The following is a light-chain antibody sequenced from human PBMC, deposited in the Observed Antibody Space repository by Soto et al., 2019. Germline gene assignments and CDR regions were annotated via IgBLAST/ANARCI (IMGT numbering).Light chain of an antibody. CDR3: QKYNSAPRT. Sequence: DIQLTQSPCSLSASVGDRVTITCRPIHGTSNYVAWHQQNPVKVPKLLIYAASTLQSAVPSRFSGSGSGTDFTLTISSLQPEDVATYYCQKYNSAPRTFGQGTKVDIK. V-gene: IGKV1-27*01. CDR1: HGTSNY. J-gene: IGKJ1*01. CDR2: AAS.